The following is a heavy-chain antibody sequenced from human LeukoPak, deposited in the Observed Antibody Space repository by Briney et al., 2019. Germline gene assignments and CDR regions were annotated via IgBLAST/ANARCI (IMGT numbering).Heavy chain of an antibody. J-gene: IGHJ4*02. D-gene: IGHD3-16*01. CDR3: ARDCIGCLGFDY. CDR1: GYTFNNYG. V-gene: IGHV1-18*04. CDR2: VSANGDDT. Sequence: ASVKVSRKASGYTFNNYGISWVRQAPGQGLEGMGWVSANGDDTNYVQKFRGRINMTTDTSTRTAYVELRSLRSYDTPVFYCARDCIGCLGFDYWGQGTLVTVSS.